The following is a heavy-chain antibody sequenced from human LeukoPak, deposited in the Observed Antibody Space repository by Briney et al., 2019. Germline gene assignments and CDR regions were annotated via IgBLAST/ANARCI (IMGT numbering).Heavy chain of an antibody. Sequence: GGSLRLSCAASGFTFSSYAMSWVRQAPGKGLEWVSAISGSGGSTYYADSVKGRFTISRDNSKNTLYLQMNSLRAEDTAVYYCARGGWVQAAPFSYFDYWGQGTLVTVSS. V-gene: IGHV3-23*01. CDR1: GFTFSSYA. J-gene: IGHJ4*02. CDR3: ARGGWVQAAPFSYFDY. D-gene: IGHD2-2*01. CDR2: ISGSGGST.